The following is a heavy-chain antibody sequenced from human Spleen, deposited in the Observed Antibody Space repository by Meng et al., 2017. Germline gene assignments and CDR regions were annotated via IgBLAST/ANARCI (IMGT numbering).Heavy chain of an antibody. CDR1: GGSISGGGYY. V-gene: IGHV4-31*03. Sequence: QVHLQGWGPGQVEPSQNPSLTCTVAGGSISGGGYYWVWIRQGRGKVLEWIGYIYSSKSTYYNPSLESRVTITAGTPKKQFFLNLTSVTAADTAVYFCASDLDDNSGHRWVNPWGQGTLVTVSS. CDR2: IYSSKST. J-gene: IGHJ5*02. CDR3: ASDLDDNSGHRWVNP. D-gene: IGHD3-22*01.